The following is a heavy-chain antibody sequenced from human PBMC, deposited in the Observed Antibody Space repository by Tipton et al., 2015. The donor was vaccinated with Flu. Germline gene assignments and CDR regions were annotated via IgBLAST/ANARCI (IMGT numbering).Heavy chain of an antibody. Sequence: TLSLTCTVSGGSITSGSYYWTWIRQPPGKGLEWIGNLYYTGSTYYSPPLKSRVTISSVDTSKNQFSLTLTSVTAADTAVYFCARDSAVVPTALVYWGQGTLVTVSS. CDR2: LYYTGST. J-gene: IGHJ4*02. CDR1: GGSITSGSYY. V-gene: IGHV4-31*03. CDR3: ARDSAVVPTALVY. D-gene: IGHD2-2*01.